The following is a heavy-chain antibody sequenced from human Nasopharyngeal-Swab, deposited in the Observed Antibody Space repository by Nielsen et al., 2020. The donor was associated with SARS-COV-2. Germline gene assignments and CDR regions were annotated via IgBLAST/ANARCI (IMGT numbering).Heavy chain of an antibody. J-gene: IGHJ6*04. V-gene: IGHV4-59*08. D-gene: IGHD3-10*01. CDR2: IYSSGST. Sequence: SETLSLTCKVSGDSISTSHWSWIRQSPGKGLEWIGYIYSSGSTNYNPSLKSRVTISVDRSKNQFSLRLSSVTAADTAVYYCARHFRGGDVWGNGTTVTVSS. CDR1: GDSISTSH. CDR3: ARHFRGGDV.